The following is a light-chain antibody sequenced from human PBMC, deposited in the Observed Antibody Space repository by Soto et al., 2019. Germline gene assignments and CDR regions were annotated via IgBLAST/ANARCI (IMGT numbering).Light chain of an antibody. Sequence: QSALTQPPSASGSPGQSVTISCTGTSSDVGGYNYVSWYQQHPGKAPKLMIYEVSKRPSGVPDRFSGSKSGNTASLTVSGLQAEDEADYYCSSHAGNNNYVFGTGTKVTVL. CDR1: SSDVGGYNY. J-gene: IGLJ1*01. CDR2: EVS. V-gene: IGLV2-8*01. CDR3: SSHAGNNNYV.